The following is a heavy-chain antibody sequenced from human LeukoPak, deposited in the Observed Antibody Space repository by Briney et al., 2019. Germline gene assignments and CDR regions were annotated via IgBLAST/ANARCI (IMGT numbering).Heavy chain of an antibody. J-gene: IGHJ6*03. CDR2: IRYDGSNK. CDR1: GFTFSSYG. D-gene: IGHD6-13*01. V-gene: IGHV3-30*02. Sequence: QPGRSLRLSCAASGFTFSSYGMNWVRQAPGKGLEWVAFIRYDGSNKYYADSVKGRFTISRDNSKNTLYLQMNSLRAEDTAVYYCAKDGLLAAAGGSMDVWGKGTTVTVSS. CDR3: AKDGLLAAAGGSMDV.